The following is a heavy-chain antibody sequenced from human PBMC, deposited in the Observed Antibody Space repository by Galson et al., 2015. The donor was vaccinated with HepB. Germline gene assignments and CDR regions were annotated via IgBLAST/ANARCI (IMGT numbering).Heavy chain of an antibody. V-gene: IGHV6-1*01. Sequence: CAISGDSVSSNSAAWNWIRQSPSRGLEWLGRTYYRSKWYNDYAVSVKSRITINPDTSKNQFSLQLNSVTPEDTAVYYCARRTVAAAGYYFDYWGQGTLVTVSS. J-gene: IGHJ4*02. CDR2: TYYRSKWYN. D-gene: IGHD6-13*01. CDR3: ARRTVAAAGYYFDY. CDR1: GDSVSSNSAA.